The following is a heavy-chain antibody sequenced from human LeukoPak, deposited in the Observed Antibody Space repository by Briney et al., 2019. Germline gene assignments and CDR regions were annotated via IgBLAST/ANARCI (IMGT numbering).Heavy chain of an antibody. J-gene: IGHJ3*02. V-gene: IGHV1-69*13. CDR1: GGTFSSYA. CDR3: ARALTGEWLSRAFDI. CDR2: IIPISGTA. Sequence: LVKVSCKASGGTFSSYAISWVRQAPGQGLEWMGGIIPISGTANYAQKFQGRVTITADESTSTAYMELSSLRSEDTAVYYCARALTGEWLSRAFDIWGQGTMVTVSS. D-gene: IGHD3-10*01.